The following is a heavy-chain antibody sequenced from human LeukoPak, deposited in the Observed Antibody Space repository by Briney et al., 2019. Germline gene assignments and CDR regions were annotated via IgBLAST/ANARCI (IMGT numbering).Heavy chain of an antibody. J-gene: IGHJ4*02. CDR2: ITASGTDT. CDR3: AKAGGAKSFDY. V-gene: IGHV3-23*01. D-gene: IGHD1-26*01. CDR1: GFSVSTYP. Sequence: GGSLRLSCTASGFSVSTYPMAWVRQAPGKGLQWVSTITASGTDTFYADSVKGRFTISRDNSKNTLSLQMNSLRAEDTAVYYCAKAGGAKSFDYWGQGTLVTVSS.